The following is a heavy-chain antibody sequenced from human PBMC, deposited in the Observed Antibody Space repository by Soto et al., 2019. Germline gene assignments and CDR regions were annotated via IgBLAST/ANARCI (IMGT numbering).Heavy chain of an antibody. D-gene: IGHD2-2*01. CDR3: ARDRPVVPAATYYYYYYGMDV. Sequence: ASVKVSCKASGCAFSIYAISWVRQAPGQGLEWMGGIIPIFGTANYAQKFQGRVTITADESTSTAYMELNSLRAEDTAVYYCARDRPVVPAATYYYYYYGMDVWGQGTTVTVSS. V-gene: IGHV1-69*13. CDR1: GCAFSIYA. CDR2: IIPIFGTA. J-gene: IGHJ6*02.